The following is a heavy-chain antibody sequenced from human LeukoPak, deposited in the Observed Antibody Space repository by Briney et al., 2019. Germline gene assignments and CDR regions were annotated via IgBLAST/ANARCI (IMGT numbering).Heavy chain of an antibody. D-gene: IGHD3-22*01. CDR3: ARSYYYDSSGYYGWFDP. J-gene: IGHJ5*02. V-gene: IGHV4-31*03. CDR1: GGSISSGGYY. CDR2: IYYSGST. Sequence: SQTLSLTCTVSGGSISSGGYYWSWIRQHPGKGLEWIGYIYYSGSTYYNPSLKSRVTISVDTSKNQFSLKLSSATAADTAVYYCARSYYYDSSGYYGWFDPWGQGTLVTVSS.